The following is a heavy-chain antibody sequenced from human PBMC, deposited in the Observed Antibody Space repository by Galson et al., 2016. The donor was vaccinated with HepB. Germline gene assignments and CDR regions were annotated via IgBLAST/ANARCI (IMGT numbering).Heavy chain of an antibody. CDR2: ISYDESS. CDR1: GFSFSNYV. J-gene: IGHJ6*02. D-gene: IGHD6-19*01. V-gene: IGHV3-30-3*01. Sequence: SLRLACAASGFSFSNYVIHWVRPAPGKGLEWAALISYDESSDYADSVKGRFTISRDNSKNTVYLQMNTLRAEDTGVYFWAGRRKTGVPVYGTGDYGIDVWGQGTTVTASS. CDR3: AGRRKTGVPVYGTGDYGIDV.